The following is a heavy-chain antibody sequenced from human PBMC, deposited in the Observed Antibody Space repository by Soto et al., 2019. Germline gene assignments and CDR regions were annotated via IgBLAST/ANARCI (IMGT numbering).Heavy chain of an antibody. Sequence: VQLVESGGGVVQPGRSLRLSCAASGFTFSDYAIHWVRQAPGKVLEWVAVVAHDGRNTHYADSVKGRFTISRASSKNTVSLEMTSLRAEDTAVYYCAKGGRQWLVTSDFNYWGQGALVTVSS. CDR1: GFTFSDYA. D-gene: IGHD6-19*01. CDR2: VAHDGRNT. J-gene: IGHJ4*02. V-gene: IGHV3-30*18. CDR3: AKGGRQWLVTSDFNY.